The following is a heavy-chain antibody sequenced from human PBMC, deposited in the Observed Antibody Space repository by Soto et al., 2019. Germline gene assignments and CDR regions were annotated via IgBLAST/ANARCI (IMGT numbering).Heavy chain of an antibody. V-gene: IGHV3-23*01. CDR2: ITPSGDAT. CDR3: AKSRIAMTTYFDY. CDR1: GFTFSSFA. J-gene: IGHJ4*02. D-gene: IGHD4-4*01. Sequence: GGSLRLSCAASGFTFSSFAMSWVRQLPGKGLEWVSGITPSGDATYYADSMRGRFTISRDNSKNTLYLQMNSLRAEDTAVYYCAKSRIAMTTYFDYWGQGALVTVSS.